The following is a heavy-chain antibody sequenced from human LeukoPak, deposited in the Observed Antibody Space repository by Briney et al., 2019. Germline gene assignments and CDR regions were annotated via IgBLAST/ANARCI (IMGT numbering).Heavy chain of an antibody. CDR1: GFTFDDYA. D-gene: IGHD2-2*01. V-gene: IGHV3-9*01. CDR2: ISWNSGSI. CDR3: ARGFGPPGIVVPEGPYYFDY. J-gene: IGHJ4*02. Sequence: GGSLRLSCAASGFTFDDYAMHWVRQAPGKGLEWVSGISWNSGSIGYADSVKGRFTISRDNAKNSLYLQMNSLRAEDTALYYCARGFGPPGIVVPEGPYYFDYWGQGTLVTVSS.